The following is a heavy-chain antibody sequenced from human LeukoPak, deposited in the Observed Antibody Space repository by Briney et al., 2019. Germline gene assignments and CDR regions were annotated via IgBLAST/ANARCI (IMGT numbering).Heavy chain of an antibody. CDR2: IYTTGST. J-gene: IGHJ4*02. CDR3: ARRAGDYSHPYDY. CDR1: GFTVSSNS. Sequence: GGSLRLSCTVSGFTVSSNSMSWVRQAPGKGLEWVSFIYTTGSTHNSDSVKGRFTISRDSSKNTLYLQMNSLRAEDTAVYYCARRAGDYSHPYDYWGQGTLVTVSS. D-gene: IGHD3-22*01. V-gene: IGHV3-53*01.